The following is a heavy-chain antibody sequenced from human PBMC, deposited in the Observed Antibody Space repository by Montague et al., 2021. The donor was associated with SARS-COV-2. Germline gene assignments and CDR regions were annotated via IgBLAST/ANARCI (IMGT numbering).Heavy chain of an antibody. D-gene: IGHD6-13*01. CDR1: GFTFSSFG. J-gene: IGHJ4*02. CDR2: LWYDGGNK. Sequence: SLRLSCAASGFTFSSFGMHWVRQAPGKGLEWVAALWYDGGNKYYADPVKGRFTISRDNSKNTLYLQMNSLRAEDTAVYYCARELRGFSTSWYALDSWGQGTLVTVSS. V-gene: IGHV3-33*01. CDR3: ARELRGFSTSWYALDS.